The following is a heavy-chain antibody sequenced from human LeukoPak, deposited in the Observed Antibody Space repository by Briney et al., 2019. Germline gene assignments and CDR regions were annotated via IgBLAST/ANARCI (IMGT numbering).Heavy chain of an antibody. Sequence: PGGSLRLSCAASGFTFSSYGMHWVRQAPGKGLEWVANIWFDGSQEYYADTVKGRFTIFRDISKNTLYLQLNSLRVEDTAVYYCARDLAAARLDFRGQGTLVTVSS. V-gene: IGHV3-33*01. J-gene: IGHJ4*02. D-gene: IGHD6-6*01. CDR2: IWFDGSQE. CDR1: GFTFSSYG. CDR3: ARDLAAARLDF.